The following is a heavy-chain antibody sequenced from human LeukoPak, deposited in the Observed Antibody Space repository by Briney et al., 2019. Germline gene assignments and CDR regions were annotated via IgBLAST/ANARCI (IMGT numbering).Heavy chain of an antibody. D-gene: IGHD4-17*01. CDR3: ARGRDYGDYVGWFDP. CDR2: ISAYNGNT. J-gene: IGHJ5*02. V-gene: IGHV1-18*01. Sequence: ASVKVSCKASGGTFSSYAISWVRQAPGQGLEWMGWISAYNGNTNYAQKLQGRVTMTTDTSTSTAYMELRSLRSDDTAVYYCARGRDYGDYVGWFDPWGQGTLVTVSS. CDR1: GGTFSSYA.